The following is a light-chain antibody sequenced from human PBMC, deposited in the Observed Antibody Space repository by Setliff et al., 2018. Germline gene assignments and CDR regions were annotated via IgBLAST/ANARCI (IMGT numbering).Light chain of an antibody. V-gene: IGLV2-23*02. CDR3: CSYAGISTFGPYV. J-gene: IGLJ1*01. CDR1: SSDVGAYNY. CDR2: DVS. Sequence: QSVLTQPASVSGSPGQSITISCTGTSSDVGAYNYVSWYQQHTGKAPKLIIYDVSKRPSGVSNRFSGSKSGNTASLTISGLQAEDEADYYCCSYAGISTFGPYVFGNGTKVTVL.